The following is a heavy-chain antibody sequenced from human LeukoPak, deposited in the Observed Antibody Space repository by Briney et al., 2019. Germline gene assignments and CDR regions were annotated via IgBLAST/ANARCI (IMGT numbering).Heavy chain of an antibody. CDR2: IYHSGST. J-gene: IGHJ4*02. D-gene: IGHD3-22*01. Sequence: SPSETLSLTRTVSGGSISSGGYYWSWIRQPPGKGLEWIGYIYHSGSTYYNPSLKSRVTISVDRSKNQFSLKLSSATAADTAVYYCARVDYYDSSGLYYFDYWGQGTLVTVSS. CDR3: ARVDYYDSSGLYYFDY. CDR1: GGSISSGGYY. V-gene: IGHV4-30-2*01.